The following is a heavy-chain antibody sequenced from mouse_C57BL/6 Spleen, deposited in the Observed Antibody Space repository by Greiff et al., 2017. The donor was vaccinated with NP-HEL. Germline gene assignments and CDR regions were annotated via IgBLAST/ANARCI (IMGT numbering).Heavy chain of an antibody. V-gene: IGHV5-6*01. J-gene: IGHJ1*03. D-gene: IGHD2-5*01. CDR1: GFTFSSYG. CDR3: ARAYYSNYEYFDV. CDR2: ISSGGSYT. Sequence: EVKLVESGGDLVKPGGSLKLSCAASGFTFSSYGMSWVRQTPDKRLEWVATISSGGSYTYYPDSVKGRFTISRDNAKNTLYLQMSSLKSEDTAMYYCARAYYSNYEYFDVWGTGTTVTVSS.